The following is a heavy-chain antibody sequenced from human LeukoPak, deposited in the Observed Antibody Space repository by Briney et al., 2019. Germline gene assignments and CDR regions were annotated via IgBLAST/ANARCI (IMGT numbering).Heavy chain of an antibody. CDR2: IYHSGST. J-gene: IGHJ4*02. D-gene: IGHD1-1*01. CDR3: ARDRGTWNDDGFDY. Sequence: PSETLSLTCTVSGGSISSYYWSWLRQPPGKGLEWIGNIYHSGSTYYNPSLKSRVTISLDASKNQFSLKLSSVTAADTAVYYCARDRGTWNDDGFDYWGQGTLVTVSS. V-gene: IGHV4-59*12. CDR1: GGSISSYY.